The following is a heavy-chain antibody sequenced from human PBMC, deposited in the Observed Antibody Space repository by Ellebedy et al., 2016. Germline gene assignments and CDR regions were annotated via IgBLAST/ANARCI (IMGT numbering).Heavy chain of an antibody. Sequence: GGSLRLSXAASGFTFDDYAMHWVRQAPGKGLEWVSGISWNSGSIGYADSVKGRFTISRDNAKNSLYLQMNSLRAEDTAVYYCATHPTKYSGSYFDYWGQGTLVTVSS. CDR1: GFTFDDYA. CDR2: ISWNSGSI. J-gene: IGHJ4*02. CDR3: ATHPTKYSGSYFDY. V-gene: IGHV3-9*01. D-gene: IGHD1-26*01.